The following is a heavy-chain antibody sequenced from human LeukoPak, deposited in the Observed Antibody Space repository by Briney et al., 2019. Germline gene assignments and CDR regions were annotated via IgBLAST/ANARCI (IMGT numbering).Heavy chain of an antibody. D-gene: IGHD2-2*01. V-gene: IGHV5-51*01. Sequence: GESLKISWKGSGYSFTSYWIGWVRQMHGKGLEWMGIIYPGDSDTRYSPSFQGQVTISPDKSISTAYLQWSSLKASDPAMYYCARRLPYCSSTSCSSSYAFDIWGQGTMVTVSS. CDR3: ARRLPYCSSTSCSSSYAFDI. J-gene: IGHJ3*02. CDR1: GYSFTSYW. CDR2: IYPGDSDT.